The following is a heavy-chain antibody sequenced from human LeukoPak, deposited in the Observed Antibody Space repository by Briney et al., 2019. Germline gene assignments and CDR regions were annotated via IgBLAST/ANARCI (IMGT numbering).Heavy chain of an antibody. D-gene: IGHD1-26*01. CDR2: VNPSGGST. CDR3: ARRHKHYYQIDY. J-gene: IGHJ4*02. Sequence: GASVKLSCKASGYTFTSYYLHWVRQAPGQGLEWMGMVNPSGGSTSYAQKFQGRVTMTRDTSTTTVCVELSSLRSDDTAVFYCARRHKHYYQIDYWGQGTLVTVSS. V-gene: IGHV1-46*01. CDR1: GYTFTSYY.